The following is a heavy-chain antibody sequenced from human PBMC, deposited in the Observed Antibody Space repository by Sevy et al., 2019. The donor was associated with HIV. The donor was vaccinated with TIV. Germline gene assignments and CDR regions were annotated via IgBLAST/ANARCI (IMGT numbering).Heavy chain of an antibody. D-gene: IGHD4-17*01. CDR2: ISVIGGST. J-gene: IGHJ3*02. CDR1: GFTLSSYA. V-gene: IGHV3-23*01. Sequence: GGSLRLSCAASGFTLSSYAMSWVRQSPGKGREWVSAISVIGGSTYDADSVKGRFTISRDNSTNTLYLQMNSLRAEDKAVYSCAKENLKRHGDNAFAIWGQGTMVTVSS. CDR3: AKENLKRHGDNAFAI.